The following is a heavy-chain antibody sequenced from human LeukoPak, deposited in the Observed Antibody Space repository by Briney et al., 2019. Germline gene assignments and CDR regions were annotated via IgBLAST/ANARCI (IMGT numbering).Heavy chain of an antibody. Sequence: ASVKVSCKASGYTFTSYDINWVRQATGQGLEWMGWMNPNSGNTGYAQKFQGRVTMTRNTSISTAYMELSSLRSEDTAVYYCARGPSPPVLLWFGELARGMSYGMDVWGQGTTVTVSS. J-gene: IGHJ6*02. V-gene: IGHV1-8*01. D-gene: IGHD3-10*01. CDR1: GYTFTSYD. CDR3: ARGPSPPVLLWFGELARGMSYGMDV. CDR2: MNPNSGNT.